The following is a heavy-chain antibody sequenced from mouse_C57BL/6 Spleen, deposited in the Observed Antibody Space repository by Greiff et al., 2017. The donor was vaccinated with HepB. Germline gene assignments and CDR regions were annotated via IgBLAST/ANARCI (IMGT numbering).Heavy chain of an antibody. CDR3: ARSPLLLRYSDY. J-gene: IGHJ2*01. CDR2: IYPGDGDT. D-gene: IGHD1-1*01. Sequence: VQLQQSGPELVKPGASVKISCKASGYAFSSSWMNWVKQRPGKGLEWIGRIYPGDGDTNYNGKFKGKATLTADKSSSTAYMQLSSLTSEDSAVYFCARSPLLLRYSDYWGQSTTLTVSS. V-gene: IGHV1-82*01. CDR1: GYAFSSSW.